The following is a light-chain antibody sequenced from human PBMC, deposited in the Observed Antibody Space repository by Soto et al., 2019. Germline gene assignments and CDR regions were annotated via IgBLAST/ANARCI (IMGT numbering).Light chain of an antibody. CDR2: GAS. J-gene: IGKJ5*01. V-gene: IGKV3-20*01. CDR3: QQYGSSPPIT. CDR1: QSVSRGY. Sequence: EIVWTQSTATLSLSPGERATLSCRASQSVSRGYLAWYQQKHGQPPRLLIYGASSRATGIPDRFGGSGSGTDFTLTISRLEPEDFAVYYCQQYGSSPPITFGQGTRLEI.